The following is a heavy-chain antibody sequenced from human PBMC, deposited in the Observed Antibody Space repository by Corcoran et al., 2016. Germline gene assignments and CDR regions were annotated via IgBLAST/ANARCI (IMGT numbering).Heavy chain of an antibody. J-gene: IGHJ6*02. CDR1: GYTFTSYG. Sequence: QVQLGQSGAEVKKPGASVKVSCKASGYTFTSYGISWVRQAPGQGLEWMGWISAYNGNTNYAQKLKGRATMTTDTSTGTAYMELRSLRSDDTAVYYCARNIAGAGTPIYCYYGMDVWGQGTTVTVSS. CDR2: ISAYNGNT. V-gene: IGHV1-18*01. CDR3: ARNIAGAGTPIYCYYGMDV. D-gene: IGHD6-19*01.